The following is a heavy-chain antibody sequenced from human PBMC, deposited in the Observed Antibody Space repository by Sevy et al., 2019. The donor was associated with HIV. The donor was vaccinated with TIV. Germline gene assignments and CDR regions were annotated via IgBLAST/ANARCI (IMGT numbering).Heavy chain of an antibody. CDR2: ISADNGNT. V-gene: IGHV1-18*01. CDR3: ATDESFSMIVVDLDY. CDR1: GYTFTNYG. Sequence: ASVKVSCKASGYTFTNYGITWVRQAPGQRLEWMGWISADNGNTNSAQKLQGRVTMTTDTSTSTAYMELRSLRSDDTAVYYCATDESFSMIVVDLDYWGQGTLVTVSS. D-gene: IGHD3-22*01. J-gene: IGHJ4*02.